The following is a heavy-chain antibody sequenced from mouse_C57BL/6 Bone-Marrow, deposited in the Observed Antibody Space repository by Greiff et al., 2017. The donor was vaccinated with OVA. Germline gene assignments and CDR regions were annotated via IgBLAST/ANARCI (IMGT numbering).Heavy chain of an antibody. V-gene: IGHV1-53*01. J-gene: IGHJ4*01. CDR3: ARGKLRGDAMDY. CDR2: INPSNGGT. Sequence: VQLQQPGTELVKPGASVKLSCKASGYTFTSYWMHWVKQRPGQGLEWIGNINPSNGGTNYNEKFKSKATLTVDNSSSTAYMQLSSLTSEDSAVYYCARGKLRGDAMDYWGQGTSVTVSS. D-gene: IGHD1-1*01. CDR1: GYTFTSYW.